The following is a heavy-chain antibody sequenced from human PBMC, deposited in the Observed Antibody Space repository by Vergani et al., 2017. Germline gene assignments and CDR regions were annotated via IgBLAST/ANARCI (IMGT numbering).Heavy chain of an antibody. CDR3: ARGLWDCTHIRCSPPSY. CDR2: ISGSSSYV. J-gene: IGHJ4*02. D-gene: IGHD2-8*01. Sequence: EVQLVESGGGLVKPGGSLRLSCAASGFSFSSYSMNWVRQAPGKGLERVASISGSSSYVFYRDSVEGRFTITRDNAKKSVYLQMNSLRAEDTAMYFCARGLWDCTHIRCSPPSYWGQGTQVTVSS. V-gene: IGHV3-21*02. CDR1: GFSFSSYS.